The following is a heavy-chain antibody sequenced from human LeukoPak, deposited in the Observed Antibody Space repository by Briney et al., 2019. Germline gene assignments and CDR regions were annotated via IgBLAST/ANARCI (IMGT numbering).Heavy chain of an antibody. CDR2: FDPEDGET. CDR1: GYTLTELS. D-gene: IGHD6-13*01. V-gene: IGHV1-24*01. Sequence: GASVKVSCKVSGYTLTELSMHWVRQAPGKGLEWMGGFDPEDGETIYAQKFQGRVTMTEDTSTDTAYMELSSLRSEDTAVYYCATFLSASNIADYWGQGTLVTVSS. CDR3: ATFLSASNIADY. J-gene: IGHJ4*02.